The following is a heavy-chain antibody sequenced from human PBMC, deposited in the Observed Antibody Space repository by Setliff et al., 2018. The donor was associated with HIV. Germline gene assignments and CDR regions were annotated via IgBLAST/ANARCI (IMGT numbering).Heavy chain of an antibody. CDR3: ARGPAEWQIVVVPAAHWYFDL. Sequence: SETLSLTCSVSGHSISGYYWNWIRQSPGKGLERIGEINHSGSTNYNPSLKSRITISVDTSKKQFSLKLNSVTAADTAVYYCARGPAEWQIVVVPAAHWYFDLWGRGTLVTVSS. CDR1: GHSISGYY. CDR2: INHSGST. D-gene: IGHD2-2*01. V-gene: IGHV4-34*01. J-gene: IGHJ2*01.